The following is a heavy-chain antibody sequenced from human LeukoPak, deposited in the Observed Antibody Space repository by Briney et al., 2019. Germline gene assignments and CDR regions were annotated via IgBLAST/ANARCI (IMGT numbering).Heavy chain of an antibody. CDR2: IFYTETT. CDR1: GGSISSGAYY. D-gene: IGHD3-10*02. Sequence: SETLSLTCTVSGGSISSGAYYWSWLRQRPGKGLECIGYIFYTETTNYSPSLKSRVTISVDTSKNQFSLNLTSVTAADTAVYFCGRRGLMLGRIYYFDTWGKGPLVTASS. CDR3: GRRGLMLGRIYYFDT. V-gene: IGHV4-31*03. J-gene: IGHJ4*01.